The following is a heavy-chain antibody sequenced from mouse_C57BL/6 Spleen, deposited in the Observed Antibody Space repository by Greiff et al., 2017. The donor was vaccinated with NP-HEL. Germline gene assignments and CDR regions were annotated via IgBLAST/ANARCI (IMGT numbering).Heavy chain of an antibody. J-gene: IGHJ4*01. CDR3: AREGGYKEDYYYAMDY. CDR1: GYTFTGYW. CDR2: ILPGSGST. Sequence: QVQLQQSGAELMKPGASVKLSCKATGYTFTGYWIEWVKQRPGHGLEWIGEILPGSGSTNYNEKFKGKATFTADTSSNTAYMQLSSLTTEDSAIYYSAREGGYKEDYYYAMDYWGQGTSVTVSS. D-gene: IGHD3-1*01. V-gene: IGHV1-9*01.